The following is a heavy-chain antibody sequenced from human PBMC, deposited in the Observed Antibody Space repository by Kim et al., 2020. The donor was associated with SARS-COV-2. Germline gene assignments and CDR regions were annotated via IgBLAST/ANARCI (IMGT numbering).Heavy chain of an antibody. D-gene: IGHD3-16*01. Sequence: TGSADSQKGRFTMSRDNAKNTIYLQMNSLSAEDTAMYYCAKGGLPGALDYWGQGTLVTVSS. J-gene: IGHJ4*02. V-gene: IGHV3-74*01. CDR2: T. CDR3: AKGGLPGALDY.